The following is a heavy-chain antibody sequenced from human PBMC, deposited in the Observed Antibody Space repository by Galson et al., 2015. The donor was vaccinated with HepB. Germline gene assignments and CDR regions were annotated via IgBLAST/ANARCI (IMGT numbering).Heavy chain of an antibody. D-gene: IGHD2-15*01. J-gene: IGHJ4*02. Sequence: QSGAEVKKPGESLKISCKGSGYSFTSYWIGWVRQMPGKGLEWMGIIYPGDSDTRYSPSFQGQVTISADKSISTAYLQWSSLKASDTAMYYCARLANGGYCSGGSCYVVQYYFDYWGQGTLVTVSS. V-gene: IGHV5-51*03. CDR3: ARLANGGYCSGGSCYVVQYYFDY. CDR1: GYSFTSYW. CDR2: IYPGDSDT.